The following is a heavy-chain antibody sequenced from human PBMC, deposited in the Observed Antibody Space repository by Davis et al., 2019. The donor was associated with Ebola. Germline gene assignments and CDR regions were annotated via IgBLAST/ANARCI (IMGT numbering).Heavy chain of an antibody. J-gene: IGHJ6*02. CDR3: ARVMITFGGVIISTYYYGMDV. CDR2: INSDGSST. Sequence: HTGGSLRLSCAASGFTFSSYWMHWVRQAPGKGLVWVSRINSDGSSTSYADSVKGRFTISRDNAKNSLYLQMNSLRDEDTAVYYCARVMITFGGVIISTYYYGMDVWGQGTTVTVSS. V-gene: IGHV3-74*01. CDR1: GFTFSSYW. D-gene: IGHD3-16*02.